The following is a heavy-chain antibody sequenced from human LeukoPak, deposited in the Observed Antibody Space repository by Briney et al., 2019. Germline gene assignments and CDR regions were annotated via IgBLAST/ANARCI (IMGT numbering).Heavy chain of an antibody. CDR1: GATFRSYA. V-gene: IGHV1-69*13. CDR2: IIPIFGTT. Sequence: SEKVSCKASGATFRSYAISWVRQAPGQGLEWMGGIIPIFGTTNYAQKFQGRVTITADESTSTAYMELSSLRSEDTAVYYCARGGTYTALASDYWGQGTLVTVSS. D-gene: IGHD5-18*01. J-gene: IGHJ4*02. CDR3: ARGGTYTALASDY.